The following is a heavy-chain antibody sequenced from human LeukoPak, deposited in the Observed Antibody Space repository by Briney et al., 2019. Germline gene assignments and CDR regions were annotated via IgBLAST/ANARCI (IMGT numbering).Heavy chain of an antibody. D-gene: IGHD3-16*01. CDR3: APQRGGLTRFDY. CDR2: INHSGST. J-gene: IGHJ4*02. CDR1: DGSFSDYY. Sequence: SENLSLTCTVYDGSFSDYYWSWIRQPPGKGLEWIGEINHSGSTNYNPSLKSRVTISVDTSKNQFSLKLTSVTAADTAVYYCAPQRGGLTRFDYWGQGTLVTVSS. V-gene: IGHV4-34*01.